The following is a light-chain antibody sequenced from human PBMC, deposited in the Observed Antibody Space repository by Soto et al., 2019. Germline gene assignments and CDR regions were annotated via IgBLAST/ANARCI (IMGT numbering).Light chain of an antibody. CDR2: DVS. V-gene: IGKV1-5*01. CDR3: QQYDYSRT. Sequence: DVQMTQSPSTLSASVGDSVTITCRASQSIASSLAWYQLKPGEAPKRLIYDVSNLESGVPSRFSGSGSGTEFSLTIRSLHTDDFATYYCQQYDYSRTFGQGTKVEIK. CDR1: QSIASS. J-gene: IGKJ1*01.